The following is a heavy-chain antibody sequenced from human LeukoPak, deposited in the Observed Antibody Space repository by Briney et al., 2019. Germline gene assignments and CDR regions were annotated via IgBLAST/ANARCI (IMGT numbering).Heavy chain of an antibody. CDR1: GYTFTGYH. D-gene: IGHD1-26*01. J-gene: IGHJ1*01. CDR3: ARGSGGSNPRSDASWWEDTAPEYIQH. V-gene: IGHV1-2*02. Sequence: ASVKVSCKASGYTFTGYHMHWVRQAPGQGLEWMGWINPNSGGTNYARKFQGRVTMTRDTSLSTAYMGLSRLRSDDTAVYYCARGSGGSNPRSDASWWEDTAPEYIQHWGQGTLVTVSS. CDR2: INPNSGGT.